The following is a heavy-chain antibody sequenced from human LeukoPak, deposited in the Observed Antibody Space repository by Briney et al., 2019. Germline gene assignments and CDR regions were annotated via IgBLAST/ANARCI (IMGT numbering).Heavy chain of an antibody. J-gene: IGHJ4*02. V-gene: IGHV1-2*02. CDR1: GYTFTGYY. CDR2: INPNSGGT. Sequence: ASVKVSCKASGYTFTGYYMHWVRQAPGQGLEWMGWINPNSGGTNYAQKFQGRVTMTRDTSIRTAYMELSRLRSDDTAVYYCASKAGIAVAGLFDYWGQGTLVTVSS. D-gene: IGHD6-19*01. CDR3: ASKAGIAVAGLFDY.